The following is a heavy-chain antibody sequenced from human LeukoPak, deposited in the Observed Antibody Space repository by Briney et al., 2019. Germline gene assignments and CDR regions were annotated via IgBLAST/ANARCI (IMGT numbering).Heavy chain of an antibody. Sequence: GEPLKISCKGSGYSFTSYWIGWVRQMPGKGLEWMGIIYPGDSDTRYSPSFQGQVTISADQSISTAYLQWSSLKASDTAMYYCARRKRRYDFWSGYCAFDYWGQGTLVTVSS. J-gene: IGHJ4*02. V-gene: IGHV5-51*01. CDR2: IYPGDSDT. CDR3: ARRKRRYDFWSGYCAFDY. D-gene: IGHD3-3*01. CDR1: GYSFTSYW.